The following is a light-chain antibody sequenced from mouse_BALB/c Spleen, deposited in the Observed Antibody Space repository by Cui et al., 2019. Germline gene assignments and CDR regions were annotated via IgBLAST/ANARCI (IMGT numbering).Light chain of an antibody. V-gene: IGKV4-68*01. J-gene: IGKJ5*01. CDR3: QQWSSNPLT. CDR1: SSVSY. CDR2: LTS. Sequence: QIVLTKSPELMYESPGEKVTMTCSASSSVSYMYWYQQKPRSSPKPWIYLTSNLSSGVPARFSGSGSGTSYSLTISSMEAEDAATYYCQQWSSNPLTFGAGTKLELK.